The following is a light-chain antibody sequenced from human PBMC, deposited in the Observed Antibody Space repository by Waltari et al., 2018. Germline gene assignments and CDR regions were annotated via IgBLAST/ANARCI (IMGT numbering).Light chain of an antibody. CDR2: WAS. CDR1: QSVLYSSNNMNY. Sequence: DIVMTLSPDSLPVSLGERATINCKSSQSVLYSSNNMNYLAWYQQKPGQPPKLLIYWASTRESGVPDRFSGSGSGTDFTLTISSLQAEDVAVYYCQQYYSTPLTFGGGTKVEIK. J-gene: IGKJ4*01. CDR3: QQYYSTPLT. V-gene: IGKV4-1*01.